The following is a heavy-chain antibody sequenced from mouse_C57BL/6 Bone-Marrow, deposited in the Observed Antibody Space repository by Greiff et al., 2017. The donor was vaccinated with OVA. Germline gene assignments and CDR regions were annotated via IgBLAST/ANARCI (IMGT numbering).Heavy chain of an antibody. CDR3: ARSLWRFYAMDY. CDR2: INPYNGGT. J-gene: IGHJ4*01. D-gene: IGHD1-1*02. CDR1: GYTFTDYY. V-gene: IGHV1-19*01. Sequence: SGPVLVKPGASVKMSCKASGYTFTDYYMNWVKQSHGKSLEWIGVINPYNGGTSYNQKFKGKATLTVDKSSSTAYMELNSLTSEDSAVYYCARSLWRFYAMDYWGQGTSVTVSS.